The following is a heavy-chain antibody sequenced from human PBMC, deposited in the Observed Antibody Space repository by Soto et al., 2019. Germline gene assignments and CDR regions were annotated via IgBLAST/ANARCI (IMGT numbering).Heavy chain of an antibody. V-gene: IGHV3-23*01. CDR3: AKDAVDGDGFWLACN. Sequence: EVQLLESGGGLVQPGGSLRLSCAASGFSVSRYAMMWVRQPPGKGQEWVAGMTGSGGDISYADPEEGRCTISKDNSKNTLYFQMNSLSAEDTAIYYCAKDAVDGDGFWLACNWVQGTLDTVSA. CDR1: GFSVSRYA. D-gene: IGHD2-21*02. J-gene: IGHJ4*02. CDR2: MTGSGGDI.